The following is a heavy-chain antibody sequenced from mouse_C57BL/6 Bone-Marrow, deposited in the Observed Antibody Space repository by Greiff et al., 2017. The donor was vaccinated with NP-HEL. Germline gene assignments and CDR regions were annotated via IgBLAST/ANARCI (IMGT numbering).Heavy chain of an antibody. D-gene: IGHD1-1*01. V-gene: IGHV5-17*01. CDR2: ISSGSSTI. CDR3: AKGRD. CDR1: GFTFSDYG. Sequence: EVQGVESGGGLVKPGGSLKLSCAASGFTFSDYGMHWVRQAPEKGLEWVAYISSGSSTIYYADTVKGRFTISRDNAKNTLFLQMTSLRSEDTAMYYCAKGRDWGQGTLVTVSA. J-gene: IGHJ3*01.